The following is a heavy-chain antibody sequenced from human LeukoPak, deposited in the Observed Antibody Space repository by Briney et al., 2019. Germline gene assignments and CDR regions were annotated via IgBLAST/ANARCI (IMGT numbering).Heavy chain of an antibody. CDR2: ISVYNGNT. Sequence: ASVKVSCKASGYTFTSNGIMWVRQAPGQGLEWMGWISVYNGNTKYAQKLQGRVTMTADTPTSTAYMELRSLKFDDTAVYYCARDQYGSGSYYYYYFDYWGQGTLVTVSS. J-gene: IGHJ4*02. CDR3: ARDQYGSGSYYYYYFDY. V-gene: IGHV1-18*01. CDR1: GYTFTSNG. D-gene: IGHD3-10*01.